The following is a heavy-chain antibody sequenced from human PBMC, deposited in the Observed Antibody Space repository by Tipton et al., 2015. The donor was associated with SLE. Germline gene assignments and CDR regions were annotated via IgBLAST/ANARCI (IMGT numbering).Heavy chain of an antibody. Sequence: TLSLTCAVYGGSFSDYYWTCIRQPPGKGLEWIGEINHSGSTNYNPSLKSRVTMSVDTSKNQFSLKLTSVTAADTAVYYCARGMGGSYSFDYWGQGTLVTVSS. J-gene: IGHJ4*02. CDR2: INHSGST. CDR1: GGSFSDYY. D-gene: IGHD1-26*01. CDR3: ARGMGGSYSFDY. V-gene: IGHV4-34*01.